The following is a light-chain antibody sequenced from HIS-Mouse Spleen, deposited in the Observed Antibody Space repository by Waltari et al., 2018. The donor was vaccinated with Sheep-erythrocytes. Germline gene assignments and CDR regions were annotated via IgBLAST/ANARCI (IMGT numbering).Light chain of an antibody. Sequence: QSALTQPASVSGSPGQSITISCTGTSSDVGSYNLVSWYQQHPGKAPKLMIYEGSKRPSGVSNRFSGVESGNTASLTISGLQAEDEADYYCCSYAGSSTPWVFGGGTKLTVL. CDR3: CSYAGSSTPWV. J-gene: IGLJ3*02. V-gene: IGLV2-23*01. CDR2: EGS. CDR1: SSDVGSYNL.